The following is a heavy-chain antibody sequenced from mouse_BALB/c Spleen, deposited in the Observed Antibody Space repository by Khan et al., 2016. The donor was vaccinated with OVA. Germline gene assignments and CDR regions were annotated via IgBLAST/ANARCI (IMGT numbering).Heavy chain of an antibody. Sequence: QVQLQQSGPGLVAPSQSLSITCTISGFSLTSYGIHWVRQPPGKGLEWLVVIWSDGSTTYNSALKSRLSISKDTSKSQIFFKMNSLQTDDTAMYYCARQIYPGYFDVWGAGTTVTVSS. J-gene: IGHJ1*01. D-gene: IGHD2-1*01. CDR3: ARQIYPGYFDV. V-gene: IGHV2-6-1*01. CDR2: IWSDGST. CDR1: GFSLTSYG.